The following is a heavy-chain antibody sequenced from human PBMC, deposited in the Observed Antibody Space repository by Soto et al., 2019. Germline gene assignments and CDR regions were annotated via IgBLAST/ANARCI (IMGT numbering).Heavy chain of an antibody. Sequence: SVKVSCKASGFTFTSSAVQWVRQARGQRLEWIGWIVVGSGNTNYAQKFQERVTITRDMSTSTAYMELSSLRSEDTAVYYCAADRYYYDSSGYYPGYWGQGTLVTVSS. J-gene: IGHJ4*02. V-gene: IGHV1-58*01. CDR1: GFTFTSSA. CDR3: AADRYYYDSSGYYPGY. D-gene: IGHD3-22*01. CDR2: IVVGSGNT.